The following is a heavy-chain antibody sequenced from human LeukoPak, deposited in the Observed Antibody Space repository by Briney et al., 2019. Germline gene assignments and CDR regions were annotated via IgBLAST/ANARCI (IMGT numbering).Heavy chain of an antibody. CDR3: ARDLSVDTAMVTLWYYYGMDV. V-gene: IGHV3-48*03. CDR1: GFTFSSYE. J-gene: IGHJ6*02. D-gene: IGHD5-18*01. CDR2: ISSSGSTI. Sequence: PGGSLRLSCAASGFTFSSYEMNWVRQAPGKGLEWVSYISSSGSTIYYADSVKGRFTISRDNAKNSLYLQMNSLRAEDTAVYYCARDLSVDTAMVTLWYYYGMDVWGQGTTVTVSS.